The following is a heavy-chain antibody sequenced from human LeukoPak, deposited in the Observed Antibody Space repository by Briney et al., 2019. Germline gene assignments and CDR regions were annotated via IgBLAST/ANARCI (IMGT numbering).Heavy chain of an antibody. CDR1: GYTLTELS. Sequence: GASVKVSCKVSGYTLTELSMHWVRQAPGKGLEWMGGFDPEDGETIYAQKFQGRVTMTEDTSTDTAYMELSSLRSEDTAVYYCATDRAQAYYYDSSGQRGLFDYWGQGTLVTVSS. CDR3: ATDRAQAYYYDSSGQRGLFDY. J-gene: IGHJ4*02. D-gene: IGHD3-22*01. CDR2: FDPEDGET. V-gene: IGHV1-24*01.